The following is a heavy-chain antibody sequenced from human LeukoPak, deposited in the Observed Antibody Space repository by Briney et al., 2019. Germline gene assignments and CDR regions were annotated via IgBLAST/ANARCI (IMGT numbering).Heavy chain of an antibody. V-gene: IGHV3-74*01. CDR3: ARAPSEIGGYYPEYFRH. Sequence: QPGGTLRLSCAASGFTFSTYWMHWVRQAPGKGLVWVSRIKSDGSTNYADSVEGRFTISRDNAKNTLSMQINSLRPEDTGVYYCARAPSEIGGYYPEYFRHWGQGTLVTVSS. CDR1: GFTFSTYW. CDR2: IKSDGST. J-gene: IGHJ1*01. D-gene: IGHD3-3*01.